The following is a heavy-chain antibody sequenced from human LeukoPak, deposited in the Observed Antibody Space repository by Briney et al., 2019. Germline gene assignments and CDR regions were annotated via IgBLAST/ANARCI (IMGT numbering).Heavy chain of an antibody. V-gene: IGHV3-7*01. Sequence: PGGSLRLSCAASGFTFSSYWMSWVRQAPGKGLEGVASIKQDGSEKYCVDSVKGRFTISRDNANNSLYLQMNSLRADDTAVYYCARDIGLRKAAPPGWFDPWGQGALVTVSS. CDR1: GFTFSSYW. CDR2: IKQDGSEK. D-gene: IGHD6-6*01. CDR3: ARDIGLRKAAPPGWFDP. J-gene: IGHJ5*02.